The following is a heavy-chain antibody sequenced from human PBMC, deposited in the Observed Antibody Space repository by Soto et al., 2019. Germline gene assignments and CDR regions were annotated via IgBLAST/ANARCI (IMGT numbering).Heavy chain of an antibody. CDR2: ISAYNGNT. CDR3: ARDSPRSSSWYDHYYYYYGMDV. J-gene: IGHJ6*02. Sequence: GASVKVSCKASGYTFTSYGISWVRQAPGQGLEWMGWISAYNGNTNYAQKLQGRVTMTTDTSTSTAYMELRSLRSDDTAVYYCARDSPRSSSWYDHYYYYYGMDVWGQGTTVTVSS. CDR1: GYTFTSYG. V-gene: IGHV1-18*01. D-gene: IGHD6-13*01.